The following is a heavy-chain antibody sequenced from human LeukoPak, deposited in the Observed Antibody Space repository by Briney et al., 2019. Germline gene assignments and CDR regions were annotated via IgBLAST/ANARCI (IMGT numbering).Heavy chain of an antibody. CDR3: SRATAMDAFDI. V-gene: IGHV4-59*12. Sequence: SETVSLTCAVYGGSFSGYYWSWIRQPPGKGLEWIGYISYSGSTNYNPSLKSRVTISVDTSKNQFSLKLSSVTAADTAVYYCSRATAMDAFDIWGQGTMVTVSS. CDR2: ISYSGST. D-gene: IGHD5-18*01. J-gene: IGHJ3*02. CDR1: GGSFSGYY.